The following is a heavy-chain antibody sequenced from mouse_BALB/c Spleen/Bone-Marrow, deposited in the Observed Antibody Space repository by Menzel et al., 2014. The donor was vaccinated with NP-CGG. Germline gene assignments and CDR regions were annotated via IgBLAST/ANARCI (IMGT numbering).Heavy chain of an antibody. D-gene: IGHD2-4*01. V-gene: IGHV2-2*02. CDR1: GFSLTSYG. CDR3: ARNYDYDFDY. J-gene: IGHJ2*01. CDR2: IWSGGST. Sequence: VQRVESGPGLVQPSQRLSITCTVSGFSLTSYGVHWVRQSPGKGLEWLGVIWSGGSTDYNAAYISRLSISKDNSKSQVFFKMNSLQANDTAIYYCARNYDYDFDYWGQGTTLTVSS.